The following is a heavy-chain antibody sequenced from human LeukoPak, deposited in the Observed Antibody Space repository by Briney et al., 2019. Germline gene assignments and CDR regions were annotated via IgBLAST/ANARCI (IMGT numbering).Heavy chain of an antibody. CDR1: GFTFSFHA. V-gene: IGHV3-23*01. J-gene: IGHJ5*02. CDR3: AKQQAGTYYGAEGWFDP. D-gene: IGHD3-3*01. Sequence: GGSLRLSCAAPGFTFSFHAMNWVRQAPGKGLEWVATISGSGDSTYYADSVKGRFTISRDNSKNTMYLQMNSLRAEDTAVYYCAKQQAGTYYGAEGWFDPWGQGTLVTVSS. CDR2: ISGSGDST.